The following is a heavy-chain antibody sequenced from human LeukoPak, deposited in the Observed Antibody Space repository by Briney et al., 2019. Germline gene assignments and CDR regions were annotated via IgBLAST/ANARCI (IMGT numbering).Heavy chain of an antibody. J-gene: IGHJ6*02. CDR1: GYTFTSYG. V-gene: IGHV1-18*01. CDR2: ISAYNGNT. D-gene: IGHD6-19*01. CDR3: ARDSPPQYSSGWYRLNYYYYGMDV. Sequence: GASVKVSCKASGYTFTSYGIGWVRQAPGQGLEWMGWISAYNGNTNYAQKLQGRVTMTTDTSTSTAYMELRSLRSDDTAVYYCARDSPPQYSSGWYRLNYYYYGMDVWGQGTTVTVSS.